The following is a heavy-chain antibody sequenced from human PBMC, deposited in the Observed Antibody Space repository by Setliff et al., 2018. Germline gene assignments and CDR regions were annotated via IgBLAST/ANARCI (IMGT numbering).Heavy chain of an antibody. D-gene: IGHD3-16*01. Sequence: LSLTCVVSGASINSGTYYWSWIRQPAGKGLEWVGRLHTSGSTTYNPSLQSRVTISVDTSKNHFSLNLTSVTAADTATYYCVRVRVVQGYYEFDSWGQGALVTVSS. CDR2: LHTSGST. CDR3: VRVRVVQGYYEFDS. V-gene: IGHV4-61*02. J-gene: IGHJ4*02. CDR1: GASINSGTYY.